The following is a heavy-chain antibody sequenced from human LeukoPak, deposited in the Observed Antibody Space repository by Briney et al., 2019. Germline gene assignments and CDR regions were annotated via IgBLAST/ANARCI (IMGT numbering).Heavy chain of an antibody. J-gene: IGHJ4*02. D-gene: IGHD3-22*01. V-gene: IGHV4-59*08. CDR3: ARASYSYDINGWVPFDY. CDR2: IYYIGST. CDR1: GGSISSYY. Sequence: SETLSLTCTVSGGSISSYYWNWIRQPPGKGLEWIGYIYYIGSTNYNPSLKSRVTISGDTSKNQFSLRLSSVTAADTAVYYCARASYSYDINGWVPFDYWGQGTLVTVSS.